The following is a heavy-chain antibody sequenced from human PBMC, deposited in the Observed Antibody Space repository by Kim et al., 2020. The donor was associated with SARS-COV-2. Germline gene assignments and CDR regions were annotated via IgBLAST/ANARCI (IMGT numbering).Heavy chain of an antibody. CDR3: ARTPAGYYDSSGYYYALYYFDD. V-gene: IGHV4-39*01. J-gene: IGHJ4*02. D-gene: IGHD3-22*01. CDR1: GGSISRSSYY. CDR2: IYYSGST. Sequence: SETLSLTCTVSGGSISRSSYYWGWIRQPPGKGLEWIGSIYYSGSTYYNPYLKSRVTISVDTSKNQFSLKLSSVNAADTAVYYCARTPAGYYDSSGYYYALYYFDDWGQGDRVTVSS.